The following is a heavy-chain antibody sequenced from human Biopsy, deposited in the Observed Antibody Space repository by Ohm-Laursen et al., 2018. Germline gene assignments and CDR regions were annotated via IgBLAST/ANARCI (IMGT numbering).Heavy chain of an antibody. Sequence: PETLSLTCVVSGGSITDDYWSWIRQSPGKGLEWIGFISKGGDTTYNPSLRGRVAISVDTSKNQFSLKLSSVTAADTAIFFCARLYRLDDYWNDDPPDAFDVWGQGTRVTVSS. D-gene: IGHD1-1*01. V-gene: IGHV4-59*01. CDR3: ARLYRLDDYWNDDPPDAFDV. CDR1: GGSITDDY. CDR2: ISKGGDT. J-gene: IGHJ3*01.